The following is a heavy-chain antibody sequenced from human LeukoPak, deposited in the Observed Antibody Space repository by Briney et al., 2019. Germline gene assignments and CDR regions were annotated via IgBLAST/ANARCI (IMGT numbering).Heavy chain of an antibody. CDR1: GFTFSSYS. CDR3: ARDLIRSVNYMDV. Sequence: GGSLRLSCAASGFTFSSYSMNWVRQAPGKGLEWVSSISSSSSYIYYADSVKGRFTISRDNAKNSLYLQMNSLRAEDTALYYCARDLIRSVNYMDVWGKGTTVTVSS. D-gene: IGHD1-26*01. J-gene: IGHJ6*03. CDR2: ISSSSSYI. V-gene: IGHV3-21*01.